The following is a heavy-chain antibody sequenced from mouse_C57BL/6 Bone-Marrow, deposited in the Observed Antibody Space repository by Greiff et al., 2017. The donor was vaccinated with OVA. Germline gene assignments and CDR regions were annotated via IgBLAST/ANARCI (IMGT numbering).Heavy chain of an antibody. CDR3: TRDDGYYYAMDY. Sequence: VQLVESGAELVRPGASVTLSCKASGYTFTDYEMHWVKQTPVHGLEWIGAIDPETGGTAYNQKFKGKAILTADKSSSTAYMELRSLTSEDSAVYYCTRDDGYYYAMDYWGQGTSVTVSS. CDR2: IDPETGGT. D-gene: IGHD2-3*01. CDR1: GYTFTDYE. V-gene: IGHV1-15*01. J-gene: IGHJ4*01.